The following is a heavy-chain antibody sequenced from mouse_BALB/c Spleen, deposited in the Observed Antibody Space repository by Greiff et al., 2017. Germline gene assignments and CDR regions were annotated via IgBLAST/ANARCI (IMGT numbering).Heavy chain of an antibody. Sequence: VQLQQSGAELVRPGALVKLSCKASGFNIKDYYMHWVKQRPEQGLEWIGWIDPENGNTIYDPKFQGKASITADTSSNTAYLQLSSLTSEDTAVYYCARLITTVVAPFDYWGQGTTLTVSS. CDR2: IDPENGNT. CDR1: GFNIKDYY. J-gene: IGHJ2*01. V-gene: IGHV14-1*02. CDR3: ARLITTVVAPFDY. D-gene: IGHD1-1*01.